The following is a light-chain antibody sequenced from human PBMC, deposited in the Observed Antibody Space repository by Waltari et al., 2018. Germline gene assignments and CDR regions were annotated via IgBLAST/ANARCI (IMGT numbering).Light chain of an antibody. Sequence: QSALTQPASVSESPGQSITISCTGTSSDVGGYEYVSWYQQHPGKAPKLMIYDVTKRPSGVSNRFSGSKSGNTASLTISGLQAEDEADYYCSSYTSSNTEVFGGGTRLTVL. CDR3: SSYTSSNTEV. J-gene: IGLJ2*01. CDR2: DVT. CDR1: SSDVGGYEY. V-gene: IGLV2-14*01.